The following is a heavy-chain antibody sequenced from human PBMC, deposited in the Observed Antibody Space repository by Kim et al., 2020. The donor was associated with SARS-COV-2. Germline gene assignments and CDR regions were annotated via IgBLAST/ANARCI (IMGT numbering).Heavy chain of an antibody. CDR2: IKQDGSDK. Sequence: GGSLRLSCAASGFIFRSYGMTWVRQAPGKGLEWVANIKQDGSDKYYVDSVKGRFTISRDNAKNSVYLQMNSLRAEDTAVYYCGRDSERSSSWPDLFDFWGQGTLVTVSS. CDR3: GRDSERSSSWPDLFDF. J-gene: IGHJ4*02. D-gene: IGHD6-13*01. CDR1: GFIFRSYG. V-gene: IGHV3-7*01.